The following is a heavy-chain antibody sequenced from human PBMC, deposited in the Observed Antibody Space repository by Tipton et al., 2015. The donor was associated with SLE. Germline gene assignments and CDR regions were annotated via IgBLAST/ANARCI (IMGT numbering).Heavy chain of an antibody. CDR2: INHSGGT. J-gene: IGHJ4*02. CDR1: GGSFSGYY. V-gene: IGHV4-34*01. D-gene: IGHD3-22*01. CDR3: ARDSSGYSIFFDY. Sequence: GLVKPSETLSLTCAVYGGSFSGYYWSWIRQPPGKGLEWIGEINHSGGTNYNPSLKSRVTISVDTSKNQFSLKLGSVTAADTAVYYCARDSSGYSIFFDYWGQGTLVTVSS.